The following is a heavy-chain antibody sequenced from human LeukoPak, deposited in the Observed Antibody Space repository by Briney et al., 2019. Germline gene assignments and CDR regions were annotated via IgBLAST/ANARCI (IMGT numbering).Heavy chain of an antibody. J-gene: IGHJ4*02. CDR1: GDSVSSKSAA. Sequence: SQTLSLTCAISGDSVSSKSAAWNWIRQSPSRGLEWLGRTYYRSKWSSGYAESVKSRITINPDTSKNQFSLQLNSVTPEDTAVYYCARDRYDSSGYPFDYWGQGTLVTVSS. D-gene: IGHD3-22*01. V-gene: IGHV6-1*01. CDR2: TYYRSKWSS. CDR3: ARDRYDSSGYPFDY.